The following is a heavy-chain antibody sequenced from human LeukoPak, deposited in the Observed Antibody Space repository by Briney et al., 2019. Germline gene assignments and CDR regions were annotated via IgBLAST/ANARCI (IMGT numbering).Heavy chain of an antibody. CDR3: AREVPGDYVWGSYRPHDAFDI. CDR1: GGSISSYY. V-gene: IGHV4-59*12. CDR2: IYYSGST. J-gene: IGHJ3*02. D-gene: IGHD3-16*02. Sequence: SETLSPTCTVSGGSISSYYWSWIRQPPGKGLEWIGYIYYSGSTNYNPSLKSRVTISVDTSKNQFSLKLSSVTAADTAVYYCAREVPGDYVWGSYRPHDAFDIWGQGTMVTVSS.